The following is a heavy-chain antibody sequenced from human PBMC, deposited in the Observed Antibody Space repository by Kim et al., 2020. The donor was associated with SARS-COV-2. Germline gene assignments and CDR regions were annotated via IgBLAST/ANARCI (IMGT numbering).Heavy chain of an antibody. CDR1: GGSISSYY. Sequence: SETLSLTCTVSGGSISSYYWSWIRQPAGKGLEWIGRIYTSGSTNYNPSLKSRVTMSVDTSKNQFSLKLSSVTAADTAVYYCARDPSSYSSSWYGFLYYFDYWGQGTLVTVSS. J-gene: IGHJ4*02. CDR2: IYTSGST. D-gene: IGHD6-13*01. CDR3: ARDPSSYSSSWYGFLYYFDY. V-gene: IGHV4-4*07.